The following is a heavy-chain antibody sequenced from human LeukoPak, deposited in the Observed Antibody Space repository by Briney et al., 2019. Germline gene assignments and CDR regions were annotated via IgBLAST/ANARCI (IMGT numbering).Heavy chain of an antibody. J-gene: IGHJ4*02. CDR2: INPSGGST. Sequence: GASVKVSCKASGYTFTSYYMHWVRQAPGQGLEGMGKINPSGGSTSYAQKFQGRVTMTRDTSTSTVYMELSSLRSEDTAVYYCARSRYGDQRSAGNYFDYWGQGTLVTVSS. CDR3: ARSRYGDQRSAGNYFDY. D-gene: IGHD4-17*01. V-gene: IGHV1-46*01. CDR1: GYTFTSYY.